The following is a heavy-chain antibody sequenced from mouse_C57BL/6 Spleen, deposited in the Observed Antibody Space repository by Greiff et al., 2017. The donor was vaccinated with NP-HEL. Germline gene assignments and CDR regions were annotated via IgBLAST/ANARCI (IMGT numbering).Heavy chain of an antibody. V-gene: IGHV1-69*01. Sequence: QVQLKQSGAELVMPGASVKLSCKASGYTFTSYWMHWVKQRPGQGLEWIGEIDPSDSYTNYNQKFKGKSTLTVDKSSSTAYMQLSSLTSEDSAVYYCARANPYYGSSYWYFDVWGTGTTVTVSS. CDR2: IDPSDSYT. D-gene: IGHD1-1*01. J-gene: IGHJ1*03. CDR1: GYTFTSYW. CDR3: ARANPYYGSSYWYFDV.